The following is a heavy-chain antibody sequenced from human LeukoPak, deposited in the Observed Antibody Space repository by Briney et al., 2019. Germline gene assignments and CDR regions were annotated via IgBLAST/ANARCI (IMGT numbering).Heavy chain of an antibody. J-gene: IGHJ6*04. D-gene: IGHD5-18*01. CDR2: IIPIFGTA. CDR1: GGTFSSYA. V-gene: IGHV1-69*06. CDR3: ARDPDTASPMDV. Sequence: SVKVFCKASGGTFSSYAISWVRQAPGQGLEWMGGIIPIFGTANYAQKFQGRVTITADKPTSTAYMELSSLRSEDTAVYYCARDPDTASPMDVWGKGTTVTVSS.